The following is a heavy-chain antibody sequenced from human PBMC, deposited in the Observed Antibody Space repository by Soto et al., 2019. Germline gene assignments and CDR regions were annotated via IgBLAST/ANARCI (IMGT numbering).Heavy chain of an antibody. Sequence: VQLLESGPGLVKPSQTLSLTCIVSGDSISTGGYYWTWIRLHPGTGLEWIGHIYSSETTSYNPSLRSRVAMSVDTSQNQFSLKLSSVTAADTAVYYCARVNQYDGNPRPPYNWFDPWGQGTLVTVSS. J-gene: IGHJ5*02. CDR3: ARVNQYDGNPRPPYNWFDP. D-gene: IGHD3-10*01. CDR2: IYSSETT. V-gene: IGHV4-31*03. CDR1: GDSISTGGYY.